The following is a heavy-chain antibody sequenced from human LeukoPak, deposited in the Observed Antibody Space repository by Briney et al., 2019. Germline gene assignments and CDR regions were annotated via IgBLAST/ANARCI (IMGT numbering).Heavy chain of an antibody. V-gene: IGHV4-39*01. Sequence: SETLSLTCTVSGGSISSYYWGWIRQPPGKGLEWIGSIYYSGSTYYNPSLKSRVTISVDTSKNQFSLKLSSVTAADTAVYYCARHRTDYYYGMDVWGQGTTVTVSS. CDR3: ARHRTDYYYGMDV. CDR2: IYYSGST. J-gene: IGHJ6*02. CDR1: GGSISSYY.